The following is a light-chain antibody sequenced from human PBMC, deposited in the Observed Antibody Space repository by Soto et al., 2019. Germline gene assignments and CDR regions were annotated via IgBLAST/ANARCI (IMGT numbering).Light chain of an antibody. J-gene: IGKJ2*01. V-gene: IGKV3-15*01. CDR3: EQYHNWPPYT. CDR1: QSVSSN. Sequence: EILMTQSPATLSVSPGERATLSCRASQSVSSNLPWYQQKPGQDPRLLIYSASTMATGIPSRFSGSGSGTDFTPTISSMQSEDVAVYYCEQYHNWPPYTFGQGTKLEIK. CDR2: SAS.